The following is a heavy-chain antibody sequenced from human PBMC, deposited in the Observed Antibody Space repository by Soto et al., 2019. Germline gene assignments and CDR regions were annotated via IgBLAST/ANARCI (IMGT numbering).Heavy chain of an antibody. V-gene: IGHV4-59*13. Sequence: SETLSLTCAVSGGSISSYYWSWIRQPPGKGLEWIGYAYYTGTTSYNPSLKSRVTISVDKSRNQFSLKLSSVTAADTAVYYCARGTNYDFWSGYFRGWGQGTLVTVSS. J-gene: IGHJ4*02. CDR3: ARGTNYDFWSGYFRG. D-gene: IGHD3-3*01. CDR2: AYYTGTT. CDR1: GGSISSYY.